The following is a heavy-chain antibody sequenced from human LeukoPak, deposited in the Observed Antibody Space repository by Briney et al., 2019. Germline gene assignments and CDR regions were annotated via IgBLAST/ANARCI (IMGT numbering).Heavy chain of an antibody. CDR3: ARQKKQTTAIDY. CDR2: ISSYNGGA. D-gene: IGHD4-17*01. Sequence: ASVKVSCKASGYTFTTYGFSWVRQAPGQGLEWMGWISSYNGGADYAQKLQGRFTMTTDTSTSTTYMELRSLRSDDTAVYYCARQKKQTTAIDYWGQGTLVTVSS. J-gene: IGHJ4*02. CDR1: GYTFTTYG. V-gene: IGHV1-18*01.